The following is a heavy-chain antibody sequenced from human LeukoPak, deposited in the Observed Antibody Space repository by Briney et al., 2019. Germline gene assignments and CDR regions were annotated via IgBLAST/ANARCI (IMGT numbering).Heavy chain of an antibody. D-gene: IGHD3-9*01. J-gene: IGHJ3*02. CDR1: GFSFDDYG. Sequence: GGSLRLSCAASGFSFDDYGMHWVRQAPGKGPEWVSGISWNSGDXGYADSVKGRFTISRDNAKNSLYLQMDSLGPEDTALYYCAXDXXXDINPPXEIWGQGTMVTVSS. CDR3: AXDXXXDINPPXEI. CDR2: ISWNSGDX. V-gene: IGHV3-9*01.